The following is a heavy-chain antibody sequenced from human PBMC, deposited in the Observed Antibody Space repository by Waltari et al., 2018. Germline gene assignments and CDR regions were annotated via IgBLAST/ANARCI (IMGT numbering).Heavy chain of an antibody. D-gene: IGHD3-10*01. CDR2: CDSEMNST. Sequence: CVYQVPGKGLVVVSRCDSEMNSTRYGDSVEGRSNISRSNGKNTRYVQMNSLRAEETALYYCGRREGSVTMVRGIDQWGQGTLVTVSS. J-gene: IGHJ4*02. CDR3: GRREGSVTMVRGIDQ. V-gene: IGHV3-74*01.